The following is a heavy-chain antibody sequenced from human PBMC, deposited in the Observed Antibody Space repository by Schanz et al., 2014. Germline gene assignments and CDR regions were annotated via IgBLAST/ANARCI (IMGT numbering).Heavy chain of an antibody. CDR2: IKQDGSER. V-gene: IGHV3-7*01. Sequence: EVQLVESGGGLVKPGRSLRLSCTTSGFTFGDYAMSWVRQAPGKGLEWVANIKQDGSERYYVDSVKGRFTISRDNAKNSLYLQMNSLRAEDTAVYYCERFQSPHQPFDYWGQGTLVTVSS. D-gene: IGHD2-2*01. CDR3: ERFQSPHQPFDY. CDR1: GFTFGDYA. J-gene: IGHJ4*02.